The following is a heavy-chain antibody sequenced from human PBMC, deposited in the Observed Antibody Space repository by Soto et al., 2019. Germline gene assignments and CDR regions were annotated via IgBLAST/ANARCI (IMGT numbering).Heavy chain of an antibody. Sequence: QVQLVESGGGLVKPGGSLRLSCVASGFTFSDYYMSWFRQAPGKGLEWVSYISSGGSVIYSADSMKGRFTISRDIAKKSLYLQVNSLRAEDTAVYYCAREPRDDYMISGGFDYWGQGTLFTVSS. CDR2: ISSGGSVI. CDR3: AREPRDDYMISGGFDY. V-gene: IGHV3-11*01. CDR1: GFTFSDYY. D-gene: IGHD4-4*01. J-gene: IGHJ4*02.